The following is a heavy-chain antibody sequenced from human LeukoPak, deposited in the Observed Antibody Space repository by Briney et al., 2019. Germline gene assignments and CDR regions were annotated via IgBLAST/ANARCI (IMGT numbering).Heavy chain of an antibody. CDR1: GGSFSGYY. CDR3: VSGYSYAQFDY. D-gene: IGHD5-18*01. V-gene: IGHV4-34*01. Sequence: PSETLSLTCAVYGGSFSGYYWSWIRQPPGKGLEWIGEINHSGSTNYNPSLKSRVTISVDTSKNQFSLKLSSVTAADTAVYYCVSGYSYAQFDYWGQGTLVTVSS. J-gene: IGHJ4*02. CDR2: INHSGST.